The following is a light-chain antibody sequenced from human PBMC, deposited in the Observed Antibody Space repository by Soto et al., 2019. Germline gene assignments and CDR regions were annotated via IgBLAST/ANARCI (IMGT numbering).Light chain of an antibody. CDR2: DAS. CDR3: QQRSNWPST. J-gene: IGKJ4*01. V-gene: IGKV3-11*01. Sequence: EIVLTQSPATLSLSPGDRATLSCRASQSISRYLAWYQQKPGQAPRLLIYDASKRAAGIPARYSASGSGTDFTLTITSLEPEDFAAYYCQQRSNWPSTFGGGTKVEIK. CDR1: QSISRY.